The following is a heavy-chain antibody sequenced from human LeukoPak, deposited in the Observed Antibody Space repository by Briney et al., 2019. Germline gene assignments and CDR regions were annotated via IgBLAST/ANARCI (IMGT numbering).Heavy chain of an antibody. CDR1: GASLSNYY. CDR2: IYYTGRT. V-gene: IGHV4-59*01. Sequence: PSETLSLTCTVSGASLSNYYWSWVRQSPEKGLEWRGSIYYTGRTYYNPSLKGRATISVDTSKNQFSLSLKSVTAAYTAVYYCVRESDWLFVHWGQGTRVSVSS. CDR3: VRESDWLFVH. J-gene: IGHJ4*02. D-gene: IGHD3-9*01.